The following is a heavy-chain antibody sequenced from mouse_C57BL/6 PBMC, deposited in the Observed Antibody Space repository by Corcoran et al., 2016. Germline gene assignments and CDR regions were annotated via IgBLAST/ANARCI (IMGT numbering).Heavy chain of an antibody. D-gene: IGHD6-2*01. J-gene: IGHJ3*01. CDR2: INPNNGGT. CDR3: GRWEGLSGFAY. CDR1: GYTFTDYY. V-gene: IGHV1-26*01. Sequence: EVQLQQSGPELVKPGASVKISCKASGYTFTDYYMNWVKQSHGKSLEWIGDINPNNGGTSYNQKFKGKATLTVDKSSSTAYMELRSLTSEDSAVYYCGRWEGLSGFAYWGQGTLVTVSA.